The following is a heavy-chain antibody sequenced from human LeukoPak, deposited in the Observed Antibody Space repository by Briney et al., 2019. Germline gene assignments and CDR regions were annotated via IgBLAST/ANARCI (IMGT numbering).Heavy chain of an antibody. CDR2: IKPSSGGT. D-gene: IGHD3-10*01. V-gene: IGHV1-2*02. J-gene: IGHJ6*03. Sequence: ASVKVSCKASGYTFTGYYIHWVRQAPGQGLEWMGWIKPSSGGTNYAQNFQGRVTMTRDTSINTAYMELSRLRSDDTAVYYCARDLMVRGPMDVWGKGTTITVSS. CDR1: GYTFTGYY. CDR3: ARDLMVRGPMDV.